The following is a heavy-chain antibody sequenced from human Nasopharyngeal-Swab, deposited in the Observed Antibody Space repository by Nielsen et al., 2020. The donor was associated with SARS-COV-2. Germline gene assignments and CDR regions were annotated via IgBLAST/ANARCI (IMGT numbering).Heavy chain of an antibody. V-gene: IGHV1-18*01. CDR1: GYTFTSYG. Sequence: ASVKVSCKASGYTFTSYGISWVRQAPGQGLEWMGWISAYNGNTNYAQKLQGRVTMTTDTSTSTAYMELRSLRSEDTAVYYCARVDDIVVVVAATLHQYFQHWGQGTLVTVSS. D-gene: IGHD2-15*01. J-gene: IGHJ1*01. CDR2: ISAYNGNT. CDR3: ARVDDIVVVVAATLHQYFQH.